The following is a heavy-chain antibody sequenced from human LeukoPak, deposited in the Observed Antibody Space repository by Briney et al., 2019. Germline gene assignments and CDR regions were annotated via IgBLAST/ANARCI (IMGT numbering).Heavy chain of an antibody. D-gene: IGHD3-3*01. CDR2: ISGSGGST. CDR3: AKADYRGYDFWSGYSINWFDP. CDR1: GFTFSSYA. J-gene: IGHJ5*02. V-gene: IGHV3-23*01. Sequence: GGSLRLSCAASGFTFSSYAMSWVRQAPGKGLEWVSAISGSGGSTYYADSVKGRFTISRDNSKNTLYLQMNSLRAEDTAVYYCAKADYRGYDFWSGYSINWFDPWGQGTLVTVSS.